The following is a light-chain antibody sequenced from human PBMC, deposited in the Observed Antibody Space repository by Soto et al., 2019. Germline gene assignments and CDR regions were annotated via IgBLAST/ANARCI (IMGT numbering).Light chain of an antibody. J-gene: IGLJ1*01. CDR1: SGDVGGYKF. Sequence: QSVLTQPASVSGSPGQSITIYCTGTSGDVGGYKFVSWYQQHPGKAPKLMIYEVSNRPSGVSSRFSGSKSGNTASLTISGLQAEDEADYICGAYTGNIDVVGNGTKLTVL. CDR3: GAYTGNIDV. CDR2: EVS. V-gene: IGLV2-14*01.